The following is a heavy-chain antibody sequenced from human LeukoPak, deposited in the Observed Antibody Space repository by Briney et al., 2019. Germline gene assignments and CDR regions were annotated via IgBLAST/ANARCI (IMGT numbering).Heavy chain of an antibody. Sequence: PSETLSLTCTVSGGSISSYYWSWIRQPPGKGLEWIGYIYYSGSTNYNPSLKSRVTISVDTSKNQFSLKLSSVTAADTAVYYCARSTLGSRGWQGFDYWGQGTLVTVSS. V-gene: IGHV4-59*01. CDR2: IYYSGST. D-gene: IGHD6-19*01. CDR1: GGSISSYY. CDR3: ARSTLGSRGWQGFDY. J-gene: IGHJ4*02.